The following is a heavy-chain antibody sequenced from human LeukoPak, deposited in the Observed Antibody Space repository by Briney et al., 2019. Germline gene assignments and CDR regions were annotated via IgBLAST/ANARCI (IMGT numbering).Heavy chain of an antibody. D-gene: IGHD6-19*01. J-gene: IGHJ4*02. CDR2: INPNSGGT. Sequence: GASVKVSCKASAYTFTGYYMHWVRQAPGQGLEWMGWINPNSGGTNYAQKSQGRVTMTRDTSISTAYMELSTLRSDDTAVYYCARSSGWSLFDYWGQGTLVTVSS. CDR3: ARSSGWSLFDY. V-gene: IGHV1-2*02. CDR1: AYTFTGYY.